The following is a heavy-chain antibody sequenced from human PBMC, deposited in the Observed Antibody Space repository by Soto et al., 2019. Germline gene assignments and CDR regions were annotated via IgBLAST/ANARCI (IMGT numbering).Heavy chain of an antibody. CDR1: GFTFSSYG. D-gene: IGHD2-15*01. J-gene: IGHJ6*02. CDR3: AKASRLRGGMDV. V-gene: IGHV3-30*18. CDR2: ISYDGSNK. Sequence: PGGSLRLSCAASGFTFSSYGMHWVRQAPGKGLEWVAVISYDGSNKYYADPVKGRFTISRDNSKNTLYLQMNSLRAEDTAVYYCAKASRLRGGMDVWGQGTTVTVS.